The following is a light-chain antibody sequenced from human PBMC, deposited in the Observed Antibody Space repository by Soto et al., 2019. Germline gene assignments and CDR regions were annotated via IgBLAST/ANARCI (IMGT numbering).Light chain of an antibody. CDR1: QSVSRY. V-gene: IGKV3-11*01. CDR2: DAS. Sequence: EILMTQSPATLSLSPGERATLSCGASQSVSRYLAWYQKKPGQAPRLLIYDASNRAIGIPARLSGSGSGTDLTITISSIETEDFEVYYCQQRSNWPLTFGGGTKVDIK. J-gene: IGKJ4*01. CDR3: QQRSNWPLT.